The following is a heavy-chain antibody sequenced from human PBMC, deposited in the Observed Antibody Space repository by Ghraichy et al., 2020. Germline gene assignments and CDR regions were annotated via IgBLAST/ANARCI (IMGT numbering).Heavy chain of an antibody. D-gene: IGHD3-10*01. CDR3: ARSVSANYYGSGSYYNIGWFDP. J-gene: IGHJ5*02. CDR1: EFTFSSYS. Sequence: GGSLRLSCAASEFTFSSYSMNWVRQAPGKGLEWVSSISSSSSYIYYADSVKGRFTISRDNAKNSLYLQMNSLRAEDTAVYYCARSVSANYYGSGSYYNIGWFDPWGQGTLVTVSS. V-gene: IGHV3-21*01. CDR2: ISSSSSYI.